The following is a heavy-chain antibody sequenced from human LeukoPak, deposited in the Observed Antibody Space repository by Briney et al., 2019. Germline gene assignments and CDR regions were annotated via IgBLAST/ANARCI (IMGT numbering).Heavy chain of an antibody. J-gene: IGHJ4*02. CDR3: ARLAYYDSSGYFAFDY. Sequence: SETLSLTCTVSSGSISSSSYYWGWIRQPPGKGLEWIGSIYYSGSTYYNPSLKSRVTISVDTSKNQFSLKLSSVTAADTAVYYCARLAYYDSSGYFAFDYWGQGTLVTVSS. CDR1: SGSISSSSYY. D-gene: IGHD3-22*01. CDR2: IYYSGST. V-gene: IGHV4-39*01.